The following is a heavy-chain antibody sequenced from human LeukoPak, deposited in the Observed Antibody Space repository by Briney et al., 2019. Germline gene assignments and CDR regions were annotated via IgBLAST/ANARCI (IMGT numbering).Heavy chain of an antibody. CDR3: ARGLGGSGSYFLTFDY. CDR1: GYTFTTYS. J-gene: IGHJ4*02. Sequence: ASVKVSCKASGYTFTTYSINGVRQAPGQGLEWMGWISAYNGNTKYAQKLQGRVTMTTDTSPSTAYMELRSLRSDDTAVYYCARGLGGSGSYFLTFDYWGQGTLVTVSS. V-gene: IGHV1-18*01. D-gene: IGHD1-26*01. CDR2: ISAYNGNT.